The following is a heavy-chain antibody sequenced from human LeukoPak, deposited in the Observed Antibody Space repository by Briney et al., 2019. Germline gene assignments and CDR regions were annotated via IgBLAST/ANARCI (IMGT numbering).Heavy chain of an antibody. Sequence: GGSLRLSCAASGFTFSSFGMSWVRQAPGKGLEWVSSISGSGSTAYYADSAKGRFTISRDNSKNTLYLQMDSLRAEDTAVYYCAKGTSKPDYWGQGTLVTVSS. J-gene: IGHJ4*02. CDR1: GFTFSSFG. CDR3: AKGTSKPDY. V-gene: IGHV3-23*01. CDR2: ISGSGSTA. D-gene: IGHD1/OR15-1a*01.